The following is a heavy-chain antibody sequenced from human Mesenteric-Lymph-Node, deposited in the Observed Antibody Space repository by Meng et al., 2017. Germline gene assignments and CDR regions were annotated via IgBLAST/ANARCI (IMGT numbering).Heavy chain of an antibody. V-gene: IGHV3-7*01. D-gene: IGHD3-16*01. CDR2: IKQDGSEK. Sequence: GGSLRLSCAASGFTFSSYWMSWVRQAPGKGLEWVANIKQDGSEKYYVDSVKGRFTISRDNAKNSLYLQMNSLRAEDTAVYYCARDPLMITFGQGDAFDIWGQGTMVTVSS. CDR1: GFTFSSYW. CDR3: ARDPLMITFGQGDAFDI. J-gene: IGHJ3*02.